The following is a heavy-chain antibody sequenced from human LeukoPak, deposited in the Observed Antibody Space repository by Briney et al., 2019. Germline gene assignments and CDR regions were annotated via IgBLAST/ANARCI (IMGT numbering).Heavy chain of an antibody. J-gene: IGHJ4*02. Sequence: GGSLRLSSAVSGFTLSSYWMSWVPQAPGKGPEWVAKIKPDGSETNNVDSVRGRFTISRDNAKNSLNLQMNSLRAEDTAVYYCARYASGSYHLDYWGQGNLVTVSS. CDR3: ARYASGSYHLDY. D-gene: IGHD3-10*01. V-gene: IGHV3-7*01. CDR2: IKPDGSET. CDR1: GFTLSSYW.